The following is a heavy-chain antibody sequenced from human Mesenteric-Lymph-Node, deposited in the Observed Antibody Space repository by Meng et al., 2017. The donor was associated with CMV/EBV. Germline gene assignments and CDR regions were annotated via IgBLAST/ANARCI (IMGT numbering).Heavy chain of an antibody. CDR3: ARDTRMGDGYNFVYYFDS. D-gene: IGHD5-24*01. V-gene: IGHV3-30*04. CDR1: GFTFSTYA. J-gene: IGHJ4*02. Sequence: GGSLRLSCAASGFTFSTYAMHWVRQAPGKGLEWVAVISYDGSNKYYADSVKGRFTISRDNSKNTLYLQMNSLRAEDTAVYYCARDTRMGDGYNFVYYFDSWGQGTLVTVSS. CDR2: ISYDGSNK.